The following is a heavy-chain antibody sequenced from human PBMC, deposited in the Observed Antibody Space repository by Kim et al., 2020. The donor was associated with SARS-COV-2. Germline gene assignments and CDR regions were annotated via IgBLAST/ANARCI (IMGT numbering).Heavy chain of an antibody. CDR2: IRSKANSYAT. CDR1: GFTFSGSA. Sequence: GGSLRLSCAASGFTFSGSAMHWVRQASGKGLEWVGRIRSKANSYATAYAASVKGRFTISRDDSKNTAYLQMNSLKTVDTAVYYGTRALVGLWFGESNYYYGMDVWGQGTTVTVSS. CDR3: TRALVGLWFGESNYYYGMDV. D-gene: IGHD3-10*01. J-gene: IGHJ6*02. V-gene: IGHV3-73*01.